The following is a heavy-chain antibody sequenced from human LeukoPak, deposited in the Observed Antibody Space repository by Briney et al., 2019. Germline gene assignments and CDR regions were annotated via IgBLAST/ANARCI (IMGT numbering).Heavy chain of an antibody. J-gene: IGHJ6*02. D-gene: IGHD4-17*01. V-gene: IGHV3-21*01. CDR1: GFTFSSYS. CDR3: ARDGYGDYGMDV. CDR2: ISSSSYI. Sequence: GGSLRLSRAASGFTFSSYSMNWVRQAPGKGLEWVSSISSSSYIYYADSVKGRFTISRDNAKNSLYLQMNSLRAEDTAVYYCARDGYGDYGMDVWGQGTTVTVSS.